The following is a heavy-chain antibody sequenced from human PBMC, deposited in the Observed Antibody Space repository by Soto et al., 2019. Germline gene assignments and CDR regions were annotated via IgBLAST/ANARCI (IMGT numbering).Heavy chain of an antibody. D-gene: IGHD3-10*01. V-gene: IGHV3-23*01. CDR2: ISGSGGST. J-gene: IGHJ5*02. Sequence: PGGSLRPSCAPSGFTFSSYAMSWVRQAPGKGLEWVSAISGSGGSTYYADSVKGRFTISRDNSKNTLYLQMNSLRAEDTAVYYCAKGSWTVRPHNWFEPWGQGTLVTVSS. CDR3: AKGSWTVRPHNWFEP. CDR1: GFTFSSYA.